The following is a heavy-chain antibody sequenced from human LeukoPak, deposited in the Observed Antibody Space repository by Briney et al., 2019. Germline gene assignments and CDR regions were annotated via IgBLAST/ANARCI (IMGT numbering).Heavy chain of an antibody. J-gene: IGHJ4*02. CDR1: GYSITSGYY. CDR2: IYHSGDT. Sequence: SETLSLTCIVSGYSITSGYYWGWIRQPPGKGLEWIGSIYHSGDTYYNPSLKSRVTISVDTSKNQFSLTLDSVTAADTAVYYCAKGTSSGWYYFDYWGQGTLVTVSS. CDR3: AKGTSSGWYYFDY. V-gene: IGHV4-38-2*02. D-gene: IGHD6-19*01.